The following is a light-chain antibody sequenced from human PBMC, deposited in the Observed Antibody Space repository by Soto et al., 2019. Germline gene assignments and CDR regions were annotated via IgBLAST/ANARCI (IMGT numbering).Light chain of an antibody. Sequence: IQMTQSPSSVSASVGDTVTLSCQTSHGVSGWLAWYQQKPGKAPTLLIYTVSNLQSGVPSRFSVSGSRKDFSLTITNLQPEDFATYFGQQGKTFPFTFGPGTKV. CDR2: TVS. J-gene: IGKJ3*01. CDR3: QQGKTFPFT. V-gene: IGKV1-12*01. CDR1: HGVSGW.